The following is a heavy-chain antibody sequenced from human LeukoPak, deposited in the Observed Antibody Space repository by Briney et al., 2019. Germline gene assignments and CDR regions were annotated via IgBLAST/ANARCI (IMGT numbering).Heavy chain of an antibody. D-gene: IGHD3-3*01. CDR2: IYHSGST. Sequence: PSETLSLTCTVSGYSISSGYYWGWIRQPPGKGLEWIGSIYHSGSTYYNPSLKSRVTISVDTSKNQFSLKLSSVTAADTAVYYCARGSEWFPTNWFDPWGQGTLVTVSS. J-gene: IGHJ5*02. CDR3: ARGSEWFPTNWFDP. CDR1: GYSISSGYY. V-gene: IGHV4-38-2*02.